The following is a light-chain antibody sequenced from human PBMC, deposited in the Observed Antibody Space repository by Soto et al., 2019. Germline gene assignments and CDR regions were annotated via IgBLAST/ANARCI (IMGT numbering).Light chain of an antibody. CDR1: GSDVGSYNL. Sequence: QSALTQPASVSGSPGQSITISCTGTGSDVGSYNLVSWYQQHPGKAPKLMIYEDTERPSGVSNRFSGSKSGNTASLTISGLQAEDEADYYCFSYAGSSTFLYVFGPGTKLTVL. CDR2: EDT. V-gene: IGLV2-23*02. CDR3: FSYAGSSTFLYV. J-gene: IGLJ1*01.